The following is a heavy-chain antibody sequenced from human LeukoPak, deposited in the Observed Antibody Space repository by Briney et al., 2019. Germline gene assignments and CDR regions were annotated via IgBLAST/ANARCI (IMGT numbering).Heavy chain of an antibody. Sequence: SETLSLTCTVSGDSINSAAYYWSWIRQHPGKGLEWIGYIYYSGSTSYNPSLQSRVTISIDTCKNQFSLKLSSVTAADTAVYYCARDNDFWSGYYSFDFWGRGTLVTVSS. J-gene: IGHJ4*02. CDR3: ARDNDFWSGYYSFDF. CDR1: GDSINSAAYY. D-gene: IGHD3-3*01. CDR2: IYYSGST. V-gene: IGHV4-31*03.